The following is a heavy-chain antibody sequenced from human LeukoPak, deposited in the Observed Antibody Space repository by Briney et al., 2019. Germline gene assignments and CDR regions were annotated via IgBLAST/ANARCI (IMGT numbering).Heavy chain of an antibody. CDR3: ARDQHTSAYYYFDY. J-gene: IGHJ4*02. V-gene: IGHV1-2*06. CDR1: GYTFTGYY. CDR2: IDPNSGDT. D-gene: IGHD3-22*01. Sequence: ASVKVSCKASGYTFTGYYMYWVRQAPGQGLEWMGRIDPNSGDTNYARKFQGRVTMTRDTSIGTVYMDLSSLRSVDTAVYYCARDQHTSAYYYFDYWGQGTLVTVSS.